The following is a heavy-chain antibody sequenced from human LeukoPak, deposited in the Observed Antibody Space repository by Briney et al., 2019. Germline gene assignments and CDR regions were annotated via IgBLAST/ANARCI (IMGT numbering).Heavy chain of an antibody. J-gene: IGHJ6*02. D-gene: IGHD3-10*01. V-gene: IGHV3-23*01. CDR3: ARSYGSGSYYVWYYYYGMDV. Sequence: GGSLRLSCAASGFTFSSYAMSWVRQAPGKGLEWVSGISGSGDNTYYADSVKGRFTISRDNSKNTLYVQVNSLGTEDTAAYYCARSYGSGSYYVWYYYYGMDVWGQGTTVTVSS. CDR1: GFTFSSYA. CDR2: ISGSGDNT.